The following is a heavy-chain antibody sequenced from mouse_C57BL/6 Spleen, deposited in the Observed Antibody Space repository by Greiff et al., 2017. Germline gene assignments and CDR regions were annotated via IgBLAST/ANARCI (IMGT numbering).Heavy chain of an antibody. Sequence: VPLQQPGAELVRPGSSVKLSCKASGYTFTSYWLAWVKQRPGQGLEWIGNIYPSDSETHYNQQFKDKATLTVDKSSSTAYMQLSSLTSEDSAVYYCARLDYGSSLLDYWGKGTTRTVSS. CDR3: ARLDYGSSLLDY. V-gene: IGHV1-61*01. D-gene: IGHD1-1*01. J-gene: IGHJ2*01. CDR1: GYTFTSYW. CDR2: IYPSDSET.